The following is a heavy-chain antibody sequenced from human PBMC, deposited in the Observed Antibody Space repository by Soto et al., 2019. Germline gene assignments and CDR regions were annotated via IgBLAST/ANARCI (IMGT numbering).Heavy chain of an antibody. V-gene: IGHV3-74*01. J-gene: IGHJ3*02. CDR2: IKGDGTTT. CDR3: VRDGGTPDSFDI. D-gene: IGHD1-26*01. Sequence: EAHLVESGGGLPQPGGSLRLSCVASGFNFSPYFMAWVRQGPGRGLEWVSHIKGDGTTTAYADSVRGRFIISRDNGRNTLFLQMNSLRDEDTGVYYCVRDGGTPDSFDIWGQGTTVIVSS. CDR1: GFNFSPYF.